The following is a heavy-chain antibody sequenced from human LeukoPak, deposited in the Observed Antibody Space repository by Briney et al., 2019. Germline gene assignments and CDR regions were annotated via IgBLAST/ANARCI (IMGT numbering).Heavy chain of an antibody. CDR3: VRLRRNNDRSGYYYYYDY. V-gene: IGHV3-21*01. CDR1: GYTFSDFS. Sequence: GGSLRLSCAASGYTFSDFSVNWVRQAPGKGLEWASSISVRSNYRYYADSVRGRFTISRDDARDSLFLQMNSLRAEDTAVYFCVRLRRNNDRSGYYYYYDYWGQGTLVTVSS. J-gene: IGHJ4*02. D-gene: IGHD3-22*01. CDR2: ISVRSNYR.